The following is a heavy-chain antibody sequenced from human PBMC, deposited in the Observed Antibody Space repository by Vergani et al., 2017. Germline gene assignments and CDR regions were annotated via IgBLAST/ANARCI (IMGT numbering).Heavy chain of an antibody. V-gene: IGHV1-46*03. CDR2: INPSGGHT. Sequence: QVQVVQSGAEVKKSGASVKVSCKTSGYTFSNYYMHWVRQAPGQGLEWMGIINPSGGHTNYAQKFQGRVTMTRDTYTSTVYMEQRSLRSEDTAIYYCARRDYDILTGYRYWGQGTLVTVSA. D-gene: IGHD3-9*01. J-gene: IGHJ4*02. CDR1: GYTFSNYY. CDR3: ARRDYDILTGYRY.